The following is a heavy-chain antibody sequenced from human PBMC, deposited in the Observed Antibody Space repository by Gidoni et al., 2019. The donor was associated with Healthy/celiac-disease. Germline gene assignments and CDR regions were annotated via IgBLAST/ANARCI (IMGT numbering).Heavy chain of an antibody. V-gene: IGHV3-13*05. D-gene: IGHD1-26*01. J-gene: IGHJ6*02. CDR2: IGTAGDP. Sequence: EVQLVESGGGLVQPGGSLRLSCSASGFTFSSYYMHWFRQATGKGLEWVSAIGTAGDPYYTGYVKGRFTISRENAKNSWYLQMNSLRAGDTAVYYCARAHIEGYYGMDVWGQGTTVTVSS. CDR1: GFTFSSYY. CDR3: ARAHIEGYYGMDV.